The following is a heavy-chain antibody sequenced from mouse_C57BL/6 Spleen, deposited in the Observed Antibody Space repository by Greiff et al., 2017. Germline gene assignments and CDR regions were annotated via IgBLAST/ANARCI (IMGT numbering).Heavy chain of an antibody. J-gene: IGHJ2*01. CDR2: INPSNGGA. Sequence: QVQLQQPGTELVKPGASVKLSCKASGYTFTSYWMHWVKQRPGQGLEWIGNINPSNGGANYNEKFKSKATLTVDKSSSTAYMQLSSLTSEDSAVYYCARSEGFNYYGSSYDYWGQGTTLTVSS. D-gene: IGHD1-1*01. CDR3: ARSEGFNYYGSSYDY. V-gene: IGHV1-53*01. CDR1: GYTFTSYW.